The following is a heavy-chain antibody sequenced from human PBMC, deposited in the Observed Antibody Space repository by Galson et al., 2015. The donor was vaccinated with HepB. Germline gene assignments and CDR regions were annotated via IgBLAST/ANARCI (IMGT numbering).Heavy chain of an antibody. CDR3: ARNNPTYYYYYGMDV. V-gene: IGHV4-34*01. J-gene: IGHJ6*02. Sequence: TLSLTCAVYGGSFSGYYWSWIRQPPGKGLEWIGEINHSGSTNYNPSLKSRVTISVDTSKNQFSLKLSSVTAADTAVYYCARNNPTYYYYYGMDVWGQGTTVTVSS. D-gene: IGHD1-14*01. CDR1: GGSFSGYY. CDR2: INHSGST.